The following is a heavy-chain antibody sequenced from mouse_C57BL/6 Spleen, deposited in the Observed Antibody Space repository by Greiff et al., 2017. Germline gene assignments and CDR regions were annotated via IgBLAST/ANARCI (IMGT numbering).Heavy chain of an antibody. CDR3: ARSFYYYGSAASD. CDR1: GYTFTSYW. D-gene: IGHD1-1*01. V-gene: IGHV1-59*01. J-gene: IGHJ3*01. Sequence: QVQLKQPGAELVRPGTSVKLSCKASGYTFTSYWMHWVKQRPGQGLEWIGVIDPSDSYTNYNQKFKGKATLTVDTSSSTAYMQLSSLTSEDSAVYYCARSFYYYGSAASDWGQGTLVTVSA. CDR2: IDPSDSYT.